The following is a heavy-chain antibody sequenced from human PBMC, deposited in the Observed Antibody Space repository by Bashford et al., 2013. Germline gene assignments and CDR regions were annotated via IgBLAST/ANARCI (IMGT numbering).Heavy chain of an antibody. D-gene: IGHD2/OR15-2a*01. CDR2: IYPGDSDT. Sequence: WVRQMPGKGLEWMGIIYPGDSDTRYSPSFQGQVTISADKSISTAYLQWSSLKASDTAMYYCAQGGNSITSPFDSWGQGTLVTVSS. J-gene: IGHJ5*01. V-gene: IGHV5-51*01. CDR3: AQGGNSITSPFDS.